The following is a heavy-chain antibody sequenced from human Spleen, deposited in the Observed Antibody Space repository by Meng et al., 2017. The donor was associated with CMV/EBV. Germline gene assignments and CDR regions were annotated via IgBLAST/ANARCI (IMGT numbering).Heavy chain of an antibody. V-gene: IGHV1-18*01. CDR1: GYTFTSYG. CDR2: ISTYNGNT. CDR3: ARERDSSSWYRHYYYYYPMDV. J-gene: IGHJ6*02. Sequence: ASVKVSCKASGYTFTSYGISWVRQAPGQGLEWMGWISTYNGNTNYAQNLQGRVTMTTDISTSTTYMELRSLRSDDTAVYYCARERDSSSWYRHYYYYYPMDVWGQGTTVTVSS. D-gene: IGHD6-13*01.